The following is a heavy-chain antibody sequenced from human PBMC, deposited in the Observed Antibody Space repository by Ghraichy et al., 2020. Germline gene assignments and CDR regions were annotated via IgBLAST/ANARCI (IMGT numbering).Heavy chain of an antibody. J-gene: IGHJ3*02. CDR1: GGSISPYY. CDR2: IYYSGST. D-gene: IGHD3-22*01. V-gene: IGHV4-59*01. CDR3: ARDLKDDSGSSGYYAFDI. Sequence: SETLSLTCTVSGGSISPYYWSWIRQPPGKGLERIGYIYYSGSTNYNPSLKSRVTMSVDMSKNQFSLKLSSVTAADTAVYYCARDLKDDSGSSGYYAFDIWGQGTMVTVSS.